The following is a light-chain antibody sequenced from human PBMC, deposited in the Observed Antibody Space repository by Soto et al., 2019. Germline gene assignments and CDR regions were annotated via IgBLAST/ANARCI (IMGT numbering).Light chain of an antibody. J-gene: IGKJ2*01. V-gene: IGKV1-5*03. CDR2: KAS. Sequence: DIQMTQSPSTLSAYVGERVTITCRASQSISSWLAWYQEKPGKAPKLLIYKASNLQSGVPSRFSGSGSGTEFTLTINSLQPDDFATYYCQQYKSHPYTFGQGTKLEIE. CDR3: QQYKSHPYT. CDR1: QSISSW.